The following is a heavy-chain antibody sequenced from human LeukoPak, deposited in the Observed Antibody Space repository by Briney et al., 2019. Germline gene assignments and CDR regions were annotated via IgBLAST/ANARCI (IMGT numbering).Heavy chain of an antibody. CDR3: ARVTTHRADYYFDY. CDR1: GFTFNNYA. CDR2: VSGSGDST. V-gene: IGHV3-23*01. Sequence: GGSLRLSCTASGFTFNNYAMSWVRQAPGQGLQWVSTVSGSGDSTYYTDSVKGRFTISRDNSKNTLYLQMNSLRAEDTAVYYCARVTTHRADYYFDYWGQGTLATVSS. J-gene: IGHJ4*02. D-gene: IGHD1-1*01.